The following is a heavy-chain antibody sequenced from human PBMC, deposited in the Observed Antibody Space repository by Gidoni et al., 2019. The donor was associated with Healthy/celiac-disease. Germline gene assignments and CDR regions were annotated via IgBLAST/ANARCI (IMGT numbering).Heavy chain of an antibody. V-gene: IGHV3-21*01. CDR3: ARDPHSRNPMTTVTTNWFDP. J-gene: IGHJ5*02. Sequence: EVQLVESGGGLVKPGGSLRLSCAASGFPFRGYSMNWVRQAPGKGLEWVSSSSSSSSYIYYADSVKGRFTISRDNAKNSLYLQMNSLRAEDTAVYYCARDPHSRNPMTTVTTNWFDPWGQGTLVTVSS. CDR2: SSSSSSYI. CDR1: GFPFRGYS. D-gene: IGHD4-17*01.